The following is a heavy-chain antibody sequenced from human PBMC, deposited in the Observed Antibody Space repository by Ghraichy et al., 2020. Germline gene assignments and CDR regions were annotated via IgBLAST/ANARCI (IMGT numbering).Heavy chain of an antibody. J-gene: IGHJ4*02. CDR2: ISGSGGST. CDR3: AKDTAWLLLEGTFDY. Sequence: GGSLRLSCAASGFTFSSYAMSWVRQAPGKGLEWVSAISGSGGSTYYADSVKGRFTISRDNSKNTLYLQMNSLRAEDTAVYYCAKDTAWLLLEGTFDYWGQGTLVTVSS. CDR1: GFTFSSYA. V-gene: IGHV3-23*01. D-gene: IGHD3-22*01.